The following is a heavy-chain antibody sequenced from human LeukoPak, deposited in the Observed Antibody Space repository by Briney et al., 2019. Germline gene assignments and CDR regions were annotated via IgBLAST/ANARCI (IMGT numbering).Heavy chain of an antibody. Sequence: GGSLRLSCAASGFTFITYWMTWVRQAPGKGLEWVANIKQDGSEKYYVDSVKGRFTISRDNAKNSLYLQMNSLRAEDTALYYCARDSDGDYRAGYYYYMDVWGKGTTVTVSS. CDR3: ARDSDGDYRAGYYYYMDV. D-gene: IGHD4-17*01. CDR2: IKQDGSEK. J-gene: IGHJ6*03. V-gene: IGHV3-7*03. CDR1: GFTFITYW.